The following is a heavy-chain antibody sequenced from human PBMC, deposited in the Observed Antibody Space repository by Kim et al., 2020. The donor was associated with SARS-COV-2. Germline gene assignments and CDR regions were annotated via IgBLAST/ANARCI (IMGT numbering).Heavy chain of an antibody. D-gene: IGHD3-3*01. CDR1: GGSFSGYY. Sequence: SETLSLTCAVYGGSFSGYYWSWIRQPPGKGLEWIGEINHSGSTNYNPSLKSRVTISVDTSKNQFSLKLSSVTAADTAVYYCARGRTSPRAPFDYWGQGTLVTVSS. J-gene: IGHJ4*02. V-gene: IGHV4-34*01. CDR3: ARGRTSPRAPFDY. CDR2: INHSGST.